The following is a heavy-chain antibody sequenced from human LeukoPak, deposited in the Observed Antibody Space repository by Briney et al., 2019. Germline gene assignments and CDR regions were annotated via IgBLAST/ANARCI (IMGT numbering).Heavy chain of an antibody. CDR1: GYTFINYG. Sequence: ASVKVSCKASGYTFINYGISWVRQAPGRGLEWMGWISPYNNNTNSARNVQGRVTMTADTSTSTAYMELRSLRSDDTAVYYCTRGFDYGGPDYWGRGTLVTVSS. J-gene: IGHJ4*02. V-gene: IGHV1-18*01. CDR2: ISPYNNNT. D-gene: IGHD4-23*01. CDR3: TRGFDYGGPDY.